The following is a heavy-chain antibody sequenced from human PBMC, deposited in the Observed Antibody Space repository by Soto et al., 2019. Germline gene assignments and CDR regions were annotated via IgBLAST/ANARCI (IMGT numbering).Heavy chain of an antibody. D-gene: IGHD2-2*01. CDR3: YSTPTF. Sequence: SLKISCAASGFTFDDYAMHWVRQAPGKGLEWVSGISWNSGSIGYADSVKGRFTISRDNAKNSLYLQMNSQRAEETAFYYCYSTPTFGGQAPLVTVSS. V-gene: IGHV3-9*01. J-gene: IGHJ4*02. CDR2: ISWNSGSI. CDR1: GFTFDDYA.